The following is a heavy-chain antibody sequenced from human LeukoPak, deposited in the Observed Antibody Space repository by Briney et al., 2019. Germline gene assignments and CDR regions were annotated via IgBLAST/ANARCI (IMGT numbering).Heavy chain of an antibody. D-gene: IGHD3-10*01. J-gene: IGHJ4*02. CDR1: GGSISSDENY. CDR2: IYYSGIT. V-gene: IGHV4-30-4*01. Sequence: SQTLSLTCTVSGGSISSDENYWSWIRQPPGKGLEWIVYIYYSGITYYNPSLKSRVSISVDTSKNQFYLKLSSVIAADTAVYYCARVLSGSESLYYFDYWGQGALVTVSS. CDR3: ARVLSGSESLYYFDY.